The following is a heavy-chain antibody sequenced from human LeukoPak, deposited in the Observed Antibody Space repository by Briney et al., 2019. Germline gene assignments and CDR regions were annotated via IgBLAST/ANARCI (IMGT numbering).Heavy chain of an antibody. CDR3: ARVPHLTYYYDSTGGAFDI. CDR2: ISYDGSNK. V-gene: IGHV3-30-3*01. D-gene: IGHD3-22*01. J-gene: IGHJ3*02. CDR1: GFTFSSYA. Sequence: GGSLRLSCAASGFTFSSYAMHWVRQAPGKGLEWVAVISYDGSNKYYADSVKGRFTISRDNSKNTLYLQMNSLRAEDTAVYYCARVPHLTYYYDSTGGAFDIWGQGTMVTVSS.